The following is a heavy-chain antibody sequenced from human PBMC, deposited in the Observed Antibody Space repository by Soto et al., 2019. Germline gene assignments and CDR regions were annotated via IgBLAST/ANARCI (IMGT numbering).Heavy chain of an antibody. CDR1: GGSISSGGYS. CDR3: ARVRGVMGDYYFDY. V-gene: IGHV4-30-2*01. D-gene: IGHD2-21*02. CDR2: IYHSGST. Sequence: TLSLTCTVSGGSISSGGYSWSWIRQPPGKGLEWIGYIYHSGSTYYNPSLKSRVTISVDRSKNQFSLKLSSVTAADTAVYYCARVRGVMGDYYFDYWGQGTLVTVSS. J-gene: IGHJ4*02.